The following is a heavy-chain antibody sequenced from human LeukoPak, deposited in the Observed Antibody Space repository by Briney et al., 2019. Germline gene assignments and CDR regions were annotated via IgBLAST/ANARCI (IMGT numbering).Heavy chain of an antibody. CDR3: ARGRIPGLRYFDWPQITGDAFDI. V-gene: IGHV4-34*01. CDR1: GGSFSGYY. CDR2: SNHSGST. Sequence: SETLSLTCAVYGGSFSGYYWNWIRQPQPQGKEWIGESNHSGSTNYNPSLKRRVTISVDTSKNQFSLKLSSVTAADTAVYYCARGRIPGLRYFDWPQITGDAFDIWGQGTMVTVSA. J-gene: IGHJ3*02. D-gene: IGHD3-9*01.